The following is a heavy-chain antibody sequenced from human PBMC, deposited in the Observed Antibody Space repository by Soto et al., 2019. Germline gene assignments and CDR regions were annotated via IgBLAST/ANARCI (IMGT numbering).Heavy chain of an antibody. Sequence: GGSLKISCKGSWYSFTSYLIGWGRQMPGKGLEGVGIIYPGDSDTRYSPSFQGQVTISADKSISTAYLQWSSLKASDTAMYYCARLGSADYDSSGYLDYWGQGTLVTVSS. J-gene: IGHJ4*02. CDR3: ARLGSADYDSSGYLDY. V-gene: IGHV5-51*01. D-gene: IGHD3-22*01. CDR2: IYPGDSDT. CDR1: WYSFTSYL.